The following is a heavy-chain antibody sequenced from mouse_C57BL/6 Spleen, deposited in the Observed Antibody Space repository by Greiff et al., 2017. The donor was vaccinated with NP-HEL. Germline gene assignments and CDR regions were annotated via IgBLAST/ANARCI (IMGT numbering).Heavy chain of an antibody. D-gene: IGHD1-1*01. J-gene: IGHJ1*03. CDR1: GYTFTSYW. CDR2: IDPSDSYT. CDR3: AREGITTGYFDV. Sequence: QVQLQQPGAELVKPGASVKLSCKASGYTFTSYWMQWVKQRPGQGLEWIGEIDPSDSYTNYNQKFKGKATLTVDTSSSTAYMQLSSLTSEDSAVYYCAREGITTGYFDVGGTGTTVTVSS. V-gene: IGHV1-50*01.